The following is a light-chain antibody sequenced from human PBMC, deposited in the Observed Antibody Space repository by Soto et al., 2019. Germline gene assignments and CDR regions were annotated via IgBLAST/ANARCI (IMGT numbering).Light chain of an antibody. V-gene: IGLV2-23*01. CDR2: EGS. CDR1: SSDVGSYNL. Sequence: QSVLTQPASVSGSPGQSITISCTGTSSDVGSYNLVSWYQQHPGKAPKVMIYEGSERPSGISNRFSGSKSGNTASLTISGLQAEDEADYYCCSYAGSSTFVFGGGTKLTVL. J-gene: IGLJ2*01. CDR3: CSYAGSSTFV.